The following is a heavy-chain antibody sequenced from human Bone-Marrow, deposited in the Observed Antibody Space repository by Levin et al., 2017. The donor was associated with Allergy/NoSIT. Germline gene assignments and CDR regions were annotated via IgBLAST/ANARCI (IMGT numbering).Heavy chain of an antibody. CDR3: ASYDFWSVFLNDAFDI. V-gene: IGHV3-21*01. CDR2: ISSSSGYI. Sequence: GGSLRLSCAASGFTFSSCTMNWVRQAPGKGLEWVASISSSSGYIYYADSLKGRFTISRDNAKNSLYLQMNSLRAGDTAVYYCASYDFWSVFLNDAFDIWGQGTMVTVSS. CDR1: GFTFSSCT. D-gene: IGHD3-3*01. J-gene: IGHJ3*02.